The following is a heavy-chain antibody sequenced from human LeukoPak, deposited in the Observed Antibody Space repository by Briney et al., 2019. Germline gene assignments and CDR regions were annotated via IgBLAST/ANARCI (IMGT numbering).Heavy chain of an antibody. J-gene: IGHJ4*02. Sequence: SETLSLTCSVSGGSISSSNYYWSWIRQPAGKGLEWIVRIYTSESTNYNPSLKSRVTISVDTSRNQFSLKLSSVTVADTAVYYCARGLWFGDENPPYFDYWGQGILVTVSS. CDR2: IYTSEST. CDR1: GGSISSSNYY. CDR3: ARGLWFGDENPPYFDY. D-gene: IGHD3-10*01. V-gene: IGHV4-61*02.